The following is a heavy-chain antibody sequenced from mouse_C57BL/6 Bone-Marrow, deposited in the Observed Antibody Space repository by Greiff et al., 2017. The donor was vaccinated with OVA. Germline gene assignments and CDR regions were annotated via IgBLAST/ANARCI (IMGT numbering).Heavy chain of an antibody. D-gene: IGHD1-1*01. CDR2: ISSGSSTI. CDR3: ARITTVVPFYAMDY. CDR1: GFTFSDYG. Sequence: EVHLVESGGGLVKPGGSLKLSCAASGFTFSDYGMHWVRQAPEKGLEWVAYISSGSSTIYYADTVKGRFTISRDNAKNTLFLQMTSLRSVDTAMYYCARITTVVPFYAMDYWGPGTSVTVSS. J-gene: IGHJ4*01. V-gene: IGHV5-17*01.